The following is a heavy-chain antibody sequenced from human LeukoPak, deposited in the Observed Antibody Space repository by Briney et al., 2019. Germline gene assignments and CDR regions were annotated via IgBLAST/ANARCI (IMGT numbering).Heavy chain of an antibody. D-gene: IGHD6-13*01. Sequence: GGSLRLSCAASGFTFDDYGMSWVRQAPGKGLEWVSGIKWNGGSTGYADSVKGRFTISRDNAKNSLYLQMNSLRAEDTALYYCARDYGIAAAGEGDTDYWGQGTLVTVSS. CDR3: ARDYGIAAAGEGDTDY. CDR1: GFTFDDYG. CDR2: IKWNGGST. V-gene: IGHV3-20*04. J-gene: IGHJ4*02.